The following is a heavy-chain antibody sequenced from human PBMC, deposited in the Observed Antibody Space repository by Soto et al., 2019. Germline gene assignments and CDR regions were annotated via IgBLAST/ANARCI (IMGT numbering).Heavy chain of an antibody. CDR2: IIPIFGTE. D-gene: IGHD3-9*01. CDR3: ARGSGKSNCDILTGYNRFDY. Sequence: QVQLVQSGAEVKKPGSSVKVSCKASGGTFSSYAISWVRQAPGQGLEWMGGIIPIFGTENYAQKFQGRVTITADESKSTAYMELSSLRSEDTAVYYCARGSGKSNCDILTGYNRFDYWGQGTLVTVSS. CDR1: GGTFSSYA. J-gene: IGHJ4*02. V-gene: IGHV1-69*01.